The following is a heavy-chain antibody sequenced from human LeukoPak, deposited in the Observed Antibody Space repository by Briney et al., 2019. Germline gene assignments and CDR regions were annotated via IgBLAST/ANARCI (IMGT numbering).Heavy chain of an antibody. D-gene: IGHD4-23*01. CDR2: ISSSSSYI. J-gene: IGHJ4*02. CDR3: ARDSNDDSDYSGNSDPVCFDY. V-gene: IGHV3-21*01. Sequence: GGSLRLSCAASGFTFSSYSMNWVRQAPGKGLEWVSSISSSSSYIYYADSVKGRFTISRDNAKNSLYLQMNSLRAEDTAVYYCARDSNDDSDYSGNSDPVCFDYWGQGTLVTVSS. CDR1: GFTFSSYS.